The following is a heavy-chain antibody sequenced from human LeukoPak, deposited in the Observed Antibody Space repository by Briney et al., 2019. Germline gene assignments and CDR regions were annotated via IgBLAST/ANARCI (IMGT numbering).Heavy chain of an antibody. J-gene: IGHJ3*02. CDR2: IYPGDSNT. V-gene: IGHV5-51*01. CDR3: ARHGVAAAGTLDAFDI. Sequence: GESLKISCKGSGYSFTNYWIAWVRQMPGKGLEWMGIIYPGDSNTRYSPSFQGQVTISADKSISTAYLQWSSLKASDTAMYYCARHGVAAAGTLDAFDIWGQGTMVTVSS. D-gene: IGHD6-13*01. CDR1: GYSFTNYW.